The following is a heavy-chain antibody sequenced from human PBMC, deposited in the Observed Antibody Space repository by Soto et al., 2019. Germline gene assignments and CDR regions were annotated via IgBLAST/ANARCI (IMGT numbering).Heavy chain of an antibody. J-gene: IGHJ4*02. Sequence: ASVKVSCKASGGIFSNYEFNWLRQAPGQGLEWMGWISAYNGNTNYAQKLQGRVTMTTDTSTSTAYMELRSLRSDDTAVYYCAREGGDYWGQGTLVTVSS. V-gene: IGHV1-18*01. D-gene: IGHD6-25*01. CDR3: AREGGDY. CDR1: GGIFSNYE. CDR2: ISAYNGNT.